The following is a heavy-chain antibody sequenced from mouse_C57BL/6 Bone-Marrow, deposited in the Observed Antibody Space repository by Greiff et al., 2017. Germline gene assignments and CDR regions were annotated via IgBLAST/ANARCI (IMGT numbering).Heavy chain of an antibody. CDR1: GYAFSSYW. D-gene: IGHD1-1*01. J-gene: IGHJ2*01. V-gene: IGHV1-80*01. CDR2: FYPGDGDT. CDR3: ARCVITTLVAPFDY. Sequence: VKLMESGAELVKPGASVKISCKASGYAFSSYWMNWVKQRPGQGLAWIGQFYPGDGDTNYNGKFKGKATLTADKSSSTAYMQLSSLTSEDSAVYFGARCVITTLVAPFDYWGQGTTLTVSS.